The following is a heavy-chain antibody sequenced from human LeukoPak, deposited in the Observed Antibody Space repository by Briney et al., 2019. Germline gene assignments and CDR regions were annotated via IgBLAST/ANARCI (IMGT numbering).Heavy chain of an antibody. J-gene: IGHJ4*02. Sequence: SETLSLTCTVSGGSISSYYWSWIRQPPGKGLEWIGYIYYSGSTNYNPSLKSRLTISVDTSKNQFSLKLSSVTAADTAVYYCARASGVGATSAFDYWGQGTLVTVSS. CDR2: IYYSGST. CDR1: GGSISSYY. D-gene: IGHD1-26*01. CDR3: ARASGVGATSAFDY. V-gene: IGHV4-59*01.